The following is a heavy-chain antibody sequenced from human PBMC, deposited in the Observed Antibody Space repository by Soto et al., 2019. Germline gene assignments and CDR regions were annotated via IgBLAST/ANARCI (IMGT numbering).Heavy chain of an antibody. Sequence: QVQLVQSGAEVKKPGASVRVSCKASGYIFTAYHMHWVRQAPGQGLEWLGVMNTRGGTTTYAQKFQCRFTMTRDTSASTIYMDLASLRYDDTAMYYWASELIAPAGTDNYYGMDVWGRGSTVTVSS. CDR3: ASELIAPAGTDNYYGMDV. J-gene: IGHJ6*02. V-gene: IGHV1-46*01. D-gene: IGHD6-13*01. CDR1: GYIFTAYH. CDR2: MNTRGGTT.